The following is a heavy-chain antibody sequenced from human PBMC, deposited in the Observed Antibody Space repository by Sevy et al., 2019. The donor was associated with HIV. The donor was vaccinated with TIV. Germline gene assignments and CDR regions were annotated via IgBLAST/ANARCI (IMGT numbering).Heavy chain of an antibody. CDR3: ARGIFSNYVLYYFDC. Sequence: ASVKVSCKASGYTFTNYYITWVRQAPGQGLEWMGWISAYGGNTNYAQKLQGRVTMTTDTSTSTAYMELRSLTSDDTAVYYCARGIFSNYVLYYFDCWGQGTLVTVSS. J-gene: IGHJ4*02. CDR2: ISAYGGNT. V-gene: IGHV1-18*04. D-gene: IGHD4-4*01. CDR1: GYTFTNYY.